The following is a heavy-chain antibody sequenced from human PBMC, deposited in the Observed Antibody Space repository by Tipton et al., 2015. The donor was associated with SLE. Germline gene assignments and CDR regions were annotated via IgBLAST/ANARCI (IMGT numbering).Heavy chain of an antibody. CDR1: GGSISSDSYY. CDR2: IYTSGST. Sequence: TLSLTCTVSGGSISSDSYYWSWLRQPAGKGLEWIGHIYTSGSTNYNPSLQTRVTSSVDMSKNQFSLKLTSVTAADTAVYYCGRDVFWCQIDYYYYMYVWGKGTTVTVSS. J-gene: IGHJ6*03. CDR3: GRDVFWCQIDYYYYMYV. V-gene: IGHV4-61*09. D-gene: IGHD2-8*01.